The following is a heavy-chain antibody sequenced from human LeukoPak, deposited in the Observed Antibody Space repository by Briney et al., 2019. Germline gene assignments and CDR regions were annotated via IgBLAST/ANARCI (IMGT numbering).Heavy chain of an antibody. CDR1: GLTLSNYW. D-gene: IGHD2-2*01. CDR3: ATGRSCTTCFLPDY. CDR2: INQDGGEK. Sequence: GSLRLSCAASGLTLSNYWMSWFHQAPGKGLEWVANINQDGGEKYYVDSVKGRFTISRDNAKNSLFLQMNSLRAEDTAVYHCATGRSCTTCFLPDYWGQGALVTVSS. J-gene: IGHJ4*02. V-gene: IGHV3-7*01.